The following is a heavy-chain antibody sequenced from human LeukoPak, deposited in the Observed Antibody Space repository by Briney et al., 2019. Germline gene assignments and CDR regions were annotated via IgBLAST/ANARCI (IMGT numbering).Heavy chain of an antibody. D-gene: IGHD3-3*01. Sequence: PSETLSLTCTVSGGSISSSSYYWGWIRQPPGKGLEWIGSIYYSGSTYYNPSLKSRVTITVDTSKNQFSLKLSSVTAADTAVYYCARLGGNYDFWSGYRNSYYMDVWGKGTTVTVSS. CDR3: ARLGGNYDFWSGYRNSYYMDV. J-gene: IGHJ6*03. CDR1: GGSISSSSYY. CDR2: IYYSGST. V-gene: IGHV4-39*07.